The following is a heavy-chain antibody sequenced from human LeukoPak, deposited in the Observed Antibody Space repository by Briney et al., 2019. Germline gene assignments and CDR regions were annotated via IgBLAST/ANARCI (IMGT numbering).Heavy chain of an antibody. CDR3: ARSFTAGYYDSSGYYYGY. V-gene: IGHV3-23*01. J-gene: IGHJ4*02. CDR1: GFTFSSYA. D-gene: IGHD3-22*01. Sequence: GGSLRLSCAASGFTFSSYAMSWVRQAPGKGLEWVSAISGSGGSTYYADSVKGRFTISRDNAKNSLYLQMNSLRAEDTAVYYCARSFTAGYYDSSGYYYGYWGQGTLVTVSS. CDR2: ISGSGGST.